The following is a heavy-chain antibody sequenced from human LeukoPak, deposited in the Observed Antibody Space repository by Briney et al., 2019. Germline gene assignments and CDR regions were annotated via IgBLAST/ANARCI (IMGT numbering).Heavy chain of an antibody. V-gene: IGHV3-9*01. Sequence: GGSLRLSCAASGFTFDDYAMHWVRQAPGKALEWVSGISWNSGSIGYADSVKGRFTISRDNAKNSLYLQMNSLRAEDTALYYCAKALGATDPRDYWGQGTLVTVSS. CDR3: AKALGATDPRDY. D-gene: IGHD1-26*01. CDR2: ISWNSGSI. CDR1: GFTFDDYA. J-gene: IGHJ4*02.